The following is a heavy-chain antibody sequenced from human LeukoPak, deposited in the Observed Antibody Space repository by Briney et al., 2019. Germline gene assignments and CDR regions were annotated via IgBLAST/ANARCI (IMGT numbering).Heavy chain of an antibody. Sequence: PSQTLSLTCTVSGGSISSGGYYWSWIRQHPGKGLEWIGYIYYSGSTYYNPSLKSRVTISVDTSKNQFSLKLSSVTAADTAVYYCARDPPSPDPDSSSWSFDYWGQGTLVTVSS. CDR3: ARDPPSPDPDSSSWSFDY. D-gene: IGHD6-13*01. CDR1: GGSISSGGYY. J-gene: IGHJ4*02. CDR2: IYYSGST. V-gene: IGHV4-31*03.